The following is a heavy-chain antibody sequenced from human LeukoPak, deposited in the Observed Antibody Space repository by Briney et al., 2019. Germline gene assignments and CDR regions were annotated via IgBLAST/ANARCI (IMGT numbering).Heavy chain of an antibody. D-gene: IGHD2-2*01. CDR3: ARGYVVVPAAMRGYYYYMDV. V-gene: IGHV3-21*01. CDR1: GFTFSSYS. CDR2: ISSSSSYI. Sequence: GGSLRLSCAASGFTFSSYSMNWVRQAPGKGLEWVSSISSSSSYIYYADSVKGRFTISRDNAKNSLYLQMNSLRAEDTAVYYCARGYVVVPAAMRGYYYYMDVWGKGTTVTVSS. J-gene: IGHJ6*03.